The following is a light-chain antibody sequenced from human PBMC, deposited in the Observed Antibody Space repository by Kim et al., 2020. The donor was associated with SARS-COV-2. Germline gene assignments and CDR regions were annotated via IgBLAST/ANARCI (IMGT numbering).Light chain of an antibody. CDR2: DAS. CDR3: QQRSEWPIT. CDR1: QSVGSY. Sequence: EIALTQSPATLSLSPGQRGSLSCRASQSVGSYLAWYQQKPGQAPRLLIYDASNRATGIPARFSGSGSGTDFTLTISSLEPEDFAVYYCQQRSEWPITFGQGTRLEIK. V-gene: IGKV3-11*01. J-gene: IGKJ5*01.